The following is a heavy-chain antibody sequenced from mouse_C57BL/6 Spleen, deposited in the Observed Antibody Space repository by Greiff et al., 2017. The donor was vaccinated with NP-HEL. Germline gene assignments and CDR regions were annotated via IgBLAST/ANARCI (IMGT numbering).Heavy chain of an antibody. CDR2: ISSGSSTI. CDR1: GFTFSDYG. CDR3: ARDYYGSSQAWFAY. D-gene: IGHD1-1*01. Sequence: EVMLVESGGGLVKPGGSLKLSCAASGFTFSDYGMHWVRQAPEKGLEWVAYISSGSSTIYYADTVKGRFTISRDNTKNTLFLQMTSLRSEDTAMYYCARDYYGSSQAWFAYWGQGTLVTVSA. J-gene: IGHJ3*01. V-gene: IGHV5-17*01.